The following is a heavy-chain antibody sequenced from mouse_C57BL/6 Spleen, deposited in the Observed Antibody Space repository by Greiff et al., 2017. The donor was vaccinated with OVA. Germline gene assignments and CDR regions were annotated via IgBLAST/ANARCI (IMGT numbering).Heavy chain of an antibody. V-gene: IGHV1-55*01. CDR2: IYPGSGST. CDR1: GYTFTSYW. J-gene: IGHJ1*03. D-gene: IGHD4-1*01. Sequence: QVQLQQSGAELVKPGASVKMSCKASGYTFTSYWITWVKQRPGQGLEWIGDIYPGSGSTNYNEKFKSKATLTVDTSSSTAYMQLSSLTSEDSAVYYCARFWERYFDVWGTGTTVTVSS. CDR3: ARFWERYFDV.